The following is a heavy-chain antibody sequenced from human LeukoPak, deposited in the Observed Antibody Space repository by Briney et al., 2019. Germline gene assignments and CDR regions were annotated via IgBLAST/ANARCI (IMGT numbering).Heavy chain of an antibody. V-gene: IGHV3-33*06. CDR1: GFTFSNYG. CDR2: IWYDGSNK. CDR3: VKGFHFDW. Sequence: GRSLRLSCAASGFTFSNYGMHWVRQAPGKGLEWVAVIWYDGSNKYYADSVKGRFTISRDTSKNTLYMQMNNLRAEDTAVYYCVKGFHFDWWGQGTLVTVSS. J-gene: IGHJ4*02.